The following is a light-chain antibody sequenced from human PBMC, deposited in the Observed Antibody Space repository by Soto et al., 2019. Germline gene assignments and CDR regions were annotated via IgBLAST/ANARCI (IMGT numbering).Light chain of an antibody. CDR1: QSIRSW. Sequence: DIQMTQSPSTLSASVGDRVTITCRASQSIRSWLAWYQQKPGKAPKLLISKASSLEGGVPSRFSGSGSGTEFTLTISSLQPDDFATYYCQQYTNYHYTFGQGTKLEIK. CDR2: KAS. CDR3: QQYTNYHYT. J-gene: IGKJ2*01. V-gene: IGKV1-5*03.